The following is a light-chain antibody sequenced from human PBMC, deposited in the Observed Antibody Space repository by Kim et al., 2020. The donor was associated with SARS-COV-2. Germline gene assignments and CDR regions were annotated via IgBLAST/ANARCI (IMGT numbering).Light chain of an antibody. V-gene: IGKV3-15*01. CDR1: QTINNK. CDR3: QQSNDWPPLT. Sequence: APGERATLSCRASQTINNKLVWYQQKPGQAPRILIYDATTRATGVPARFIGSGSETDFTLTISSLQSEDFAVYYCQQSNDWPPLTFGQGTKVDIK. CDR2: DAT. J-gene: IGKJ1*01.